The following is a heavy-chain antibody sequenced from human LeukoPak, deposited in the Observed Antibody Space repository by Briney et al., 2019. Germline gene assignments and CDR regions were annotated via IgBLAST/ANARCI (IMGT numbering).Heavy chain of an antibody. V-gene: IGHV1-69*06. J-gene: IGHJ4*02. D-gene: IGHD3-10*01. CDR2: IIPIFGTA. CDR1: GGTFSSYA. Sequence: GASVKVSCKASGGTFSSYAISWVRQAPGQGLEWMGGIIPIFGTANYAQKFQGRVTITADKSTSTAYMELSSLRSEDTAVYYCARDRVITMVRGVLYYFDYWGQGTLVTVSS. CDR3: ARDRVITMVRGVLYYFDY.